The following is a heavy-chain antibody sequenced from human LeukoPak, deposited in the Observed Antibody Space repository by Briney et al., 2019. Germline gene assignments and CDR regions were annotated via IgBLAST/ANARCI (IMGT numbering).Heavy chain of an antibody. CDR3: ARVRGSYYSYYFDY. Sequence: ASVKVSCKASGGTFSSYAISWVRQAPGQGLEWMGGIIPIFGTANYAQKFQGRVTITADKSTSTAYMELSSLRSEDTAVYYCARVRGSYYSYYFDYWGQGTLVTVSS. J-gene: IGHJ4*02. CDR1: GGTFSSYA. D-gene: IGHD1-26*01. V-gene: IGHV1-69*06. CDR2: IIPIFGTA.